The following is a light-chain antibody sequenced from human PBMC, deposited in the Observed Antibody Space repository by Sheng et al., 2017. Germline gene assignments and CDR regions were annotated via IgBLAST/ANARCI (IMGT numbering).Light chain of an antibody. CDR3: MIWHNSAWV. CDR2: YTSDSK. J-gene: IGLJ3*02. V-gene: IGLV5-45*01. Sequence: QPVLTQPASLSASPGASASLTCTLRSGINVGTYMIYWYQQKPGSPPQYLLRYTSDSKQQGSGVPSRFSGSKDASANAGILLISGLQSEDEADYYCMIWHNSAWVFGGGTKLTVL. CDR1: SGINVGTYM.